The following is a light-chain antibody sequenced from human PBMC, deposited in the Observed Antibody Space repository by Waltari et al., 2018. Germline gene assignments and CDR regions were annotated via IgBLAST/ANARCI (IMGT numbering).Light chain of an antibody. CDR1: QSVSRA. V-gene: IGKV3-20*01. CDR3: QHYVRLPAT. CDR2: GAS. Sequence: EIVLTQSPGSLSSSPGERVTLSCRASQSVSRALAWYQQKPGQTPRLLIFGASNRATVIPDRFSGSGSVTDFSLTISRLEPEDFAVYYCQHYVRLPATFGRGTKVEIK. J-gene: IGKJ1*01.